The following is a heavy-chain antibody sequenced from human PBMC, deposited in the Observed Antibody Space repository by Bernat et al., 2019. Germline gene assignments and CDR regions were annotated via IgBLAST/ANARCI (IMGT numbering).Heavy chain of an antibody. CDR3: ARSGGFCSGGGCYPNWFDP. V-gene: IGHV3-23*01. D-gene: IGHD2-15*01. J-gene: IGHJ5*02. Sequence: EVQLLESGGGLVQPGGSLRLSCAASGFTFSSYAMNWVRQAPGKGLEWVSTISSGGGGTYYADSVKGRFTISRDNSKNTLYLQMNSLRAEDTALYYCARSGGFCSGGGCYPNWFDPWGQGTLVTVSS. CDR2: ISSGGGGT. CDR1: GFTFSSYA.